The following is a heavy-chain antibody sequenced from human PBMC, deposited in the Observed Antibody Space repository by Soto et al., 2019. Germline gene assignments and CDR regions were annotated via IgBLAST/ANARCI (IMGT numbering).Heavy chain of an antibody. V-gene: IGHV1-46*03. J-gene: IGHJ6*02. CDR1: GYTFTIYY. CDR2: INPSGGST. CDR3: ASPYCGGDCYLHGMDV. Sequence: GASVKVSCKASGYTFTIYYMHWVRQAPGQGLEWMGIINPSGGSTSYAQKFQGRVTMTRDTSTSTVYMELSSLRSEDTAVYYCASPYCGGDCYLHGMDVWGQGTTVTVS. D-gene: IGHD2-21*02.